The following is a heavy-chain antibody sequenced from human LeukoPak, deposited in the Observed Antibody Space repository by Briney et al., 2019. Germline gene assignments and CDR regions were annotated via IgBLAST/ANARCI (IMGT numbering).Heavy chain of an antibody. Sequence: ASVKVSCKASGYTFTDYYMHWVRQAPGQGLEWMGWINPHSGGTDHAQKFQGRVTMTRDTSISTAYRELSRLRSDDTAVYYCARLGYDILTGDYWGQGTLVTVSS. V-gene: IGHV1-2*02. CDR3: ARLGYDILTGDY. J-gene: IGHJ4*02. CDR2: INPHSGGT. D-gene: IGHD3-9*01. CDR1: GYTFTDYY.